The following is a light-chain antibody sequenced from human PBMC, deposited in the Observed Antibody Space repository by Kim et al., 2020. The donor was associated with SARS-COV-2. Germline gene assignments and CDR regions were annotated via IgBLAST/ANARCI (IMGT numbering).Light chain of an antibody. J-gene: IGLJ3*02. CDR2: RNN. V-gene: IGLV1-47*01. CDR3: AAWDDSLSGWV. Sequence: QSVLTQPPSASGTPGQRVTISCSGSSSHIGSNYVYWYQQLPGTAPKLLIYRNNQRPSGVPDRFSGSKSGTSASLAISGLRSEDEADYYCAAWDDSLSGWVFGGGTQLTV. CDR1: SSHIGSNY.